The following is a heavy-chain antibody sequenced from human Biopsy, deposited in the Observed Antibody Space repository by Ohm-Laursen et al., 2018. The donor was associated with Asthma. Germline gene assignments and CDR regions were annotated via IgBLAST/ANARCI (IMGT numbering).Heavy chain of an antibody. CDR1: GYAFIGSH. Sequence: GSSVKVSCKASGYAFIGSHIHWMRQAPGQGLEWMGRINPNGSGTNYAQKFQGRVTMTRDTSISTAYMEVSRLRSDDTAVYYCARGQKSAGDRWFDPWGQGTLVTVSS. V-gene: IGHV1-2*06. J-gene: IGHJ5*02. CDR3: ARGQKSAGDRWFDP. CDR2: INPNGSGT. D-gene: IGHD6-13*01.